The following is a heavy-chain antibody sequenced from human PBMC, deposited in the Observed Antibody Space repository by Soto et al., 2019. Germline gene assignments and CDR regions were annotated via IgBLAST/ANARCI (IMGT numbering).Heavy chain of an antibody. CDR2: ISWNSNSI. J-gene: IGHJ4*02. Sequence: EVQLVESGGGLVQPGRSLRLSCEASGFMFDDYAMYWVRQAPGKGLEWVSGISWNSNSIVYADSVKGRFTISRDNAKNSLYLQMNSLKPEDTALYYCANSHSMASRQFDSWGQGTQVTFSS. CDR1: GFMFDDYA. D-gene: IGHD6-6*01. CDR3: ANSHSMASRQFDS. V-gene: IGHV3-9*01.